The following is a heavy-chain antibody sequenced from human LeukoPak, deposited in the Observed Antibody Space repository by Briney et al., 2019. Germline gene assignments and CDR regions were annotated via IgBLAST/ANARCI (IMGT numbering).Heavy chain of an antibody. CDR1: GGSISSSSYY. V-gene: IGHV4-39*01. CDR2: IYYSGST. CDR3: ARSDSIREYSGSYY. D-gene: IGHD1-26*01. Sequence: SETLSLTCTVSGGSISSSSYYWGWIRQPPGKGLEWIGSIYYSGSTYYNPSLKSRVTISVDTSKNQFSLKLSSVTAADTAVYYCARSDSIREYSGSYYWGQGTMVTVSS. J-gene: IGHJ3*01.